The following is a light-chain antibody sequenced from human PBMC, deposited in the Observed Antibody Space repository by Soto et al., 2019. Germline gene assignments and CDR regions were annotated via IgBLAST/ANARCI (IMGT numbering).Light chain of an antibody. Sequence: EIVLTQSPGTLFLSPGERATLSCRASQSVSRNFLAWYQQKPGQAPKLLISGASSRATGIPDRFSGSGSGTDFTLTISRLEPEDFALYSCQQYGSAPGTFGQGTKLEIK. V-gene: IGKV3-20*01. CDR3: QQYGSAPGT. J-gene: IGKJ2*02. CDR1: QSVSRNF. CDR2: GAS.